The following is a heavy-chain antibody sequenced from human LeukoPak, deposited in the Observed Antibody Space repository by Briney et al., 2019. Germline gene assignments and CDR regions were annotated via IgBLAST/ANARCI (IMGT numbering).Heavy chain of an antibody. CDR2: IGGSIRYG. V-gene: IGHV3-21*01. Sequence: RSLRLSCAVSGFTFSSYSMKWVRQGAGKGLEWVSSIGGSIRYGSYADSVTDRFTRSRDNDKNPLYLQIDSRRAGDTAVYYCAREGYYFGLDVWARGTTVTVS. CDR1: GFTFSSYS. CDR3: AREGYYFGLDV. J-gene: IGHJ6*02.